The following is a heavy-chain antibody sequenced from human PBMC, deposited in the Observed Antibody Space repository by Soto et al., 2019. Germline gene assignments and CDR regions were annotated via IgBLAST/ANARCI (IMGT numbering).Heavy chain of an antibody. D-gene: IGHD3-16*01. Sequence: GGSLRLSCAASGFTFSPYAMTWVRQAPGKGLEWVPSISGSGGNTNYADSVKGRFTVSRDNSKRTLSLQMNSLTEEDTAIYYCAKGLRRLLRTQYYYGLDVWGRGTTVTVYS. CDR3: AKGLRRLLRTQYYYGLDV. J-gene: IGHJ6*02. CDR1: GFTFSPYA. V-gene: IGHV3-23*01. CDR2: ISGSGGNT.